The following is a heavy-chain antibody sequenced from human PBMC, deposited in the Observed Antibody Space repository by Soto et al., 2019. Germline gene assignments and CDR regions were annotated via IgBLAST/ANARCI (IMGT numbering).Heavy chain of an antibody. Sequence: SETLSLTCTVSGASISSGDYYWSWIRQPPGKGLEWIGYIYYTGNTVFNPSLKSRVSISVDTSKNQFSLKLNPVTAADTAVYYCAIYQDGDPDYWGQGTLVTVSS. V-gene: IGHV4-30-4*01. J-gene: IGHJ4*02. CDR1: GASISSGDYY. CDR3: AIYQDGDPDY. CDR2: IYYTGNT. D-gene: IGHD4-17*01.